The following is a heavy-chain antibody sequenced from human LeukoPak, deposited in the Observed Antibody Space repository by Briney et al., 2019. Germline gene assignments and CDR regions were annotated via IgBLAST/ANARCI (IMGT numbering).Heavy chain of an antibody. V-gene: IGHV1-69*05. CDR2: IIPIFGTA. D-gene: IGHD6-19*01. Sequence: SVKVSCKASGGTFSSYAISWVRQAPGQGLEWMGGIIPIFGTANYAQKFQGRVTITTDESTSTAYMELSSLRSEDTAVYYCARGVVAVAVDYFDYWGQGTLVTVSS. CDR1: GGTFSSYA. CDR3: ARGVVAVAVDYFDY. J-gene: IGHJ4*02.